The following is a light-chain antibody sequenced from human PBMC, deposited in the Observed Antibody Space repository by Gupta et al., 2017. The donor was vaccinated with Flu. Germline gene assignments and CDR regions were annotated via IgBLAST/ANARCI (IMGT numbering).Light chain of an antibody. CDR3: HSGGTGASWV. Sequence: QLVLTQSPSASASLGASVKLTCTLSSGHSSYAITWHQQQPQKGPRYLMKLKSDGSHSRGDGIPDRFSGSSSGAERYLIISSLQAEDEADYYCHSGGTGASWVFGGGTRLTVL. CDR1: SGHSSYA. J-gene: IGLJ3*02. CDR2: LKSDGSH. V-gene: IGLV4-69*01.